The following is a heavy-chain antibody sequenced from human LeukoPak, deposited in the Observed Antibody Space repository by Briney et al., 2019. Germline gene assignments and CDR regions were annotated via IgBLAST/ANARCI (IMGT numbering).Heavy chain of an antibody. CDR3: AKASVAIPQYCNS. J-gene: IGHJ5*02. Sequence: GGSLRLSCEASGFTFGNYAMNWVRQAPGKGLEWISTISGTGSSTYYADSAKGRFTISRDNSKGTLFLQLNSPTAADTAMYFCAKASVAIPQYCNSWGQGTLVTVSS. CDR1: GFTFGNYA. D-gene: IGHD2-2*02. CDR2: ISGTGSST. V-gene: IGHV3-23*01.